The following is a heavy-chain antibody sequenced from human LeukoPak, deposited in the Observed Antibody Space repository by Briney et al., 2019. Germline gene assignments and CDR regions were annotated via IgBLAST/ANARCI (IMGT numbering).Heavy chain of an antibody. D-gene: IGHD4-17*01. CDR1: GYTFTGHH. Sequence: ASVKVSCKASGYTFTGHHMYWVRQAPGQGLEWMGWINPNSGGTNFVQKFQGRVTMTRDTSTSTAYMELSSLRSDDTAVYYCALSTVATEAFDIWGQGTMVTVSS. CDR3: ALSTVATEAFDI. CDR2: INPNSGGT. J-gene: IGHJ3*02. V-gene: IGHV1-2*02.